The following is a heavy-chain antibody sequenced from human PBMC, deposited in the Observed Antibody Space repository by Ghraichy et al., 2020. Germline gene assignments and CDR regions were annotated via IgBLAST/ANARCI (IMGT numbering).Heavy chain of an antibody. J-gene: IGHJ4*02. Sequence: GGSLRLSCAASGFTFSSYAMSWVRQAPGKGLEWVSAISGSGGSTYYADSVKGRFTISRDNSKNTLYLQMNSLRAEDTAVYYCAKFGGLVREWELPFDYWGQGTLVTVSS. V-gene: IGHV3-23*01. CDR1: GFTFSSYA. CDR2: ISGSGGST. CDR3: AKFGGLVREWELPFDY. D-gene: IGHD1-26*01.